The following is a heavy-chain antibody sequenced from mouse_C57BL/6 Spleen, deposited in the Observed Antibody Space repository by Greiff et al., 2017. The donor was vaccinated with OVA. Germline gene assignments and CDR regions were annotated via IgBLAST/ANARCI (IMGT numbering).Heavy chain of an antibody. CDR2: IYPGDGDT. D-gene: IGHD1-1*01. CDR1: GYAFSSSW. CDR3: AREDYYGREGDFDY. Sequence: VQLQQSGPELVKPGASVKISCKASGYAFSSSWMNWVKQRPGKGLEWIGRIYPGDGDTNYNGKFKGKATLTADKSSSTAYMQLSSLTSEDSAVYFCAREDYYGREGDFDYWGQGTTLTVSS. V-gene: IGHV1-82*01. J-gene: IGHJ2*01.